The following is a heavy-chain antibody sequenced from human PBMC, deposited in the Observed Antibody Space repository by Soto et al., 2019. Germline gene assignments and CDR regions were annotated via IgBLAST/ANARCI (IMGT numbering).Heavy chain of an antibody. J-gene: IGHJ3*02. Sequence: SQTLSLTCAVYGGFVSSGSYYWSWIRQPPGKGLEWIGEMSHSGGTHFNPSLKSRVTISVDTSKNQFSLKMSSVTAADTALYYCARVERGTATTVVDAFDIWGPGTMVTVSS. CDR1: GGFVSSGSYY. V-gene: IGHV4-61*01. CDR2: MSHSGGT. CDR3: ARVERGTATTVVDAFDI. D-gene: IGHD1-1*01.